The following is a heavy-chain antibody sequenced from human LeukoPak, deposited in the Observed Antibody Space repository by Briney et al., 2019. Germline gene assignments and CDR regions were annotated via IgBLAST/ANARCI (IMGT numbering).Heavy chain of an antibody. D-gene: IGHD1-14*01. V-gene: IGHV5-51*01. CDR3: ARPSPHLATPESFAFDI. CDR2: IYPGDSDT. CDR1: GYSFTSYW. Sequence: GASLQISCKGSGYSFTSYWIGWVRRMPGKGVEWMGIIYPGDSDTRYSPSFQGQVTISAYKSISTAYLQWSSLKASDTAMYYCARPSPHLATPESFAFDIWGQGTMVTVSS. J-gene: IGHJ3*02.